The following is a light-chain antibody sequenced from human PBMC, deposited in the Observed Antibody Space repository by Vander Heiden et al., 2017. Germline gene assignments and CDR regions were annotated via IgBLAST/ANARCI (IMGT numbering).Light chain of an antibody. V-gene: IGLV2-14*01. Sequence: QSALTQPASVSGSPGQSITITCTGTTNDVGAYNYVSWYQQPPGKAPKLMIYEVSFRPSGVSNRFSGSKSGNTASLTISGLQAEDEADYYCSSYTSISTLVVFGGGTKLTVL. CDR2: EVS. CDR1: TNDVGAYNY. CDR3: SSYTSISTLVV. J-gene: IGLJ2*01.